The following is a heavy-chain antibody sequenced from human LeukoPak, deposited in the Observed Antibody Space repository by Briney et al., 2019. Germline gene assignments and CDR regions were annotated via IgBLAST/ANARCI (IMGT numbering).Heavy chain of an antibody. CDR3: ARGHREVYYYYYGMDV. CDR1: GGSISSYY. Sequence: PSETLSLTCTVSGGSISSYYWSWLRQPPGKGLEWIGYIYYSGSTNYNPSLKSRVTISVDTSKNQFSLKLSSVTAADTAVYYCARGHREVYYYYYGMDVWGQGTTVTVSS. CDR2: IYYSGST. J-gene: IGHJ6*02. V-gene: IGHV4-59*01.